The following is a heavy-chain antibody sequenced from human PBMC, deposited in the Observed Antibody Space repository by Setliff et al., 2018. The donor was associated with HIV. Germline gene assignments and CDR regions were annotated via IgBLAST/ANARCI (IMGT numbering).Heavy chain of an antibody. CDR3: ARDFSPDTGYYFDY. V-gene: IGHV3-30*04. D-gene: IGHD5-18*01. Sequence: PGGSLRLSCTASGFMFSSYAMHWVRQAPGKGLEWVAVISYDGSNKYYADSVKGRFTISRDNSKNTVYLQMNSLRAEDTAVYYCARDFSPDTGYYFDYWGQGTLVTVSS. J-gene: IGHJ4*02. CDR2: ISYDGSNK. CDR1: GFMFSSYA.